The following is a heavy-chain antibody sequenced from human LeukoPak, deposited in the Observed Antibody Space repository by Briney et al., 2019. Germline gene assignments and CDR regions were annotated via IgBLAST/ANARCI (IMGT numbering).Heavy chain of an antibody. CDR2: ISYDGSNK. Sequence: AGGSLRLSCAASGFTFSSYGMHWVRQAPGKGLEWVAVISYDGSNKYYADSVKGRFTISRDNSKNTLYLQMNSLRAEDTAVYYCAKRMEVVTAIDYWGQGTLVTVSS. J-gene: IGHJ4*02. CDR3: AKRMEVVTAIDY. CDR1: GFTFSSYG. D-gene: IGHD2-21*02. V-gene: IGHV3-30*18.